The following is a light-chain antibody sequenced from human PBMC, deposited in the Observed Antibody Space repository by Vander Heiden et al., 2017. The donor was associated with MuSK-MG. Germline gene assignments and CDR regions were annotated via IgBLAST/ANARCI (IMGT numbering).Light chain of an antibody. J-gene: IGKJ1*01. Sequence: DIVMTQSPLSLPVTPGEPASISCRSSQSLLHGNGDNYLDWYLQKPGQSPQLLIYLGSNRASGVPDRFSGSGSGTDFTLKISRVEAEDVGVYYCMQALQPPWTFGQGTKVEIE. V-gene: IGKV2-28*01. CDR1: QSLLHGNGDNY. CDR2: LGS. CDR3: MQALQPPWT.